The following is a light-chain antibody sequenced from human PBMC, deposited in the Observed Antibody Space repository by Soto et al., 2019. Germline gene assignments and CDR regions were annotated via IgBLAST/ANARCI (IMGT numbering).Light chain of an antibody. V-gene: IGLV3-21*02. CDR2: DDS. J-gene: IGLJ3*02. Sequence: SYELTQPPSVSVAPGQTARITCGGNKIGTKSVHWYQQKPGQAPVLVVFDDSDRPSGIPERFSGSNSGNTATLTISRVEAGDEADYYCQSYDSGLSGWVFGGGTKLTVL. CDR3: QSYDSGLSGWV. CDR1: KIGTKS.